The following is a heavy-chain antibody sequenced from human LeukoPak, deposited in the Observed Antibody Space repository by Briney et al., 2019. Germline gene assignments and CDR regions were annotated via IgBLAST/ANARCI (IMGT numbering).Heavy chain of an antibody. CDR3: ARVEGTMGWSEHFLH. V-gene: IGHV4-34*01. J-gene: IGHJ1*01. CDR2: INHSGST. CDR1: GGSFSGYY. D-gene: IGHD1-7*01. Sequence: SETLSLTCAVYGGSFSGYYWSWIRQPPGKGLEWIGEINHSGSTNYNPSLKSRVTISVDTSKNQFSLKLSSVTAADTAVYYCARVEGTMGWSEHFLHWGQGTLVTVSS.